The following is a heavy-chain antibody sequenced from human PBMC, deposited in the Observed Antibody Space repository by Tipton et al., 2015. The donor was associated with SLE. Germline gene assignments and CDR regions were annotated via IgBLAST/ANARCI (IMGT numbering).Heavy chain of an antibody. D-gene: IGHD2-15*01. J-gene: IGHJ4*02. CDR2: SSSSGAVT. CDR3: ARARREVVVVDY. V-gene: IGHV3-23*01. Sequence: SLRLSCATSGFAFGSYAMGWVRQAPGRGLEWVSSSSSSGAVTYYADSVKGRFTISRDNPKNTLYLQMDSLRVEDTAIYYCARARREVVVVDYWGQGTLVTVSS. CDR1: GFAFGSYA.